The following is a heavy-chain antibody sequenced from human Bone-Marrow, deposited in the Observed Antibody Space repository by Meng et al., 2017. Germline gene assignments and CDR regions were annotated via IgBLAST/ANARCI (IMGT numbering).Heavy chain of an antibody. Sequence: GESLKISCAVSGFTFSNYWMIWVRQAPGKGVEWVANINQDGSDKYYASSVKGRFTISRDNAKNSLYVQMNSLGAEDTAVYYCARYIGFGSLDSWGQGTPVTVSS. D-gene: IGHD3-10*01. CDR1: GFTFSNYW. CDR2: INQDGSDK. V-gene: IGHV3-7*01. J-gene: IGHJ4*02. CDR3: ARYIGFGSLDS.